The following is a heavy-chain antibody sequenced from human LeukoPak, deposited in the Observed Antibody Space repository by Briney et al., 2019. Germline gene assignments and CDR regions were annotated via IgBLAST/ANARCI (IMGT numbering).Heavy chain of an antibody. Sequence: SVKVSCKASGFTFTNSAMQWVRQARGQRLDWVGWIVVASGNTKYAQKFQERVTITRDMSTSTAYMELSSLRPEDTAVYYCAAAPIEMQQRGFDYWGQGTLVTVSS. J-gene: IGHJ4*02. V-gene: IGHV1-58*02. CDR3: AAAPIEMQQRGFDY. D-gene: IGHD5-24*01. CDR1: GFTFTNSA. CDR2: IVVASGNT.